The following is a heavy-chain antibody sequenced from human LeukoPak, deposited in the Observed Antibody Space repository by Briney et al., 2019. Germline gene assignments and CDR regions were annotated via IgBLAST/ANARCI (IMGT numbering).Heavy chain of an antibody. J-gene: IGHJ3*02. D-gene: IGHD2-8*02. Sequence: ASVRVSCKASGYSFSDYYIHWVRQAPGQGREAMGWINTLTGVTLYAQKFQGRLTMTRDTSTSTANMELRSLRSNATAVHYCVTWIIVSGIPTGADIWGQGTMCTVSS. V-gene: IGHV1-2*02. CDR2: INTLTGVT. CDR1: GYSFSDYY. CDR3: VTWIIVSGIPTGADI.